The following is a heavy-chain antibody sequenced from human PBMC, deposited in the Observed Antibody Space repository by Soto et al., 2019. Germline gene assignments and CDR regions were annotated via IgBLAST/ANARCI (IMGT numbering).Heavy chain of an antibody. CDR3: ARDDEPYYYDSSGYSVPDYYYYGMDV. CDR1: GGTFSSYA. V-gene: IGHV1-69*13. D-gene: IGHD3-22*01. J-gene: IGHJ6*02. Sequence: SVKVSCKASGGTFSSYAISWVRQAPGQGLEWMGGIIPIFGTANYAQKFQGRVTITADESTSTAYMELSSLRSEDTAVYYCARDDEPYYYDSSGYSVPDYYYYGMDVWGQGTTVPVSS. CDR2: IIPIFGTA.